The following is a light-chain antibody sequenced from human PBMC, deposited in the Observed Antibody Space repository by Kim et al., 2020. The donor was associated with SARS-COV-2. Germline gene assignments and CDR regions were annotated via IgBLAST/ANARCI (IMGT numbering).Light chain of an antibody. Sequence: SASVGERVTITCWASQSISSWLAWYQQKPGKAPKLLIYKASSLESGVSSRFSGSGSGTEFTLTISSLQPDDFATYYCQQYNSYLYTFGQGTKLEI. CDR2: KAS. J-gene: IGKJ2*01. V-gene: IGKV1-5*03. CDR3: QQYNSYLYT. CDR1: QSISSW.